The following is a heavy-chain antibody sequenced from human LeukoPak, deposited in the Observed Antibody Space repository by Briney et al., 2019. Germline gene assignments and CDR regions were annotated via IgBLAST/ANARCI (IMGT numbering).Heavy chain of an antibody. J-gene: IGHJ6*02. CDR1: GGSISSGDYY. CDR3: ASIAAAGRYYYYGMDV. Sequence: SETLSLTCTVTGGSISSGDYYWSWIRQPPGKGLEWIGYIYYSGSTNYNPSLKSRVTISVDTSKNQFSLKLSSVTAADTAVYYCASIAAAGRYYYYGMDVWGQGTTVTVSS. V-gene: IGHV4-61*08. D-gene: IGHD6-13*01. CDR2: IYYSGST.